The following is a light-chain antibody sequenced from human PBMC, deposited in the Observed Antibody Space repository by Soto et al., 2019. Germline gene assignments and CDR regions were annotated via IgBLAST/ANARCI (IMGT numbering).Light chain of an antibody. V-gene: IGKV1-27*01. Sequence: DIQMTQSPSSLSASVGDRVTITCRASQGISNFLAWYQQKPGKVPKLLLYAASTLPSGVPSRFSGTASGTYFTLTISSLQPEDVATYYCPKYNSAPYTFGQGTKLEI. CDR2: AAS. CDR3: PKYNSAPYT. CDR1: QGISNF. J-gene: IGKJ2*01.